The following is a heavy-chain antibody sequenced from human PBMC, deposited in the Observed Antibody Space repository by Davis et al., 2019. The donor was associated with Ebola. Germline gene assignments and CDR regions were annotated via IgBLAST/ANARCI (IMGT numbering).Heavy chain of an antibody. CDR1: GYSFTSYW. CDR3: ARVGYNWNYFDY. J-gene: IGHJ4*02. D-gene: IGHD1-20*01. Sequence: PGGSLRLSCKGSGYSFTSYWISWVRQMPGKGLEWMGIIYPGDSDTRYSPSFQVSADKSISTAYLQWSSLKASDTAMYYCARVGYNWNYFDYWGQGTLVTVSS. CDR2: IYPGDSDT. V-gene: IGHV5-51*01.